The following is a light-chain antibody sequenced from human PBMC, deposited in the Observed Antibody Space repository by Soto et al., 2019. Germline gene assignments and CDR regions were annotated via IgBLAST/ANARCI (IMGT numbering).Light chain of an antibody. Sequence: DIVLTQSPATLSLSPGERATLSCRASQSVSNYLAWYQHKPGQAPRLLISDASNRASGIPARFSGSGSGTDLTLTISSLEPEDFAVYYCQQRSNWPSGTFGQGTKLEIK. CDR3: QQRSNWPSGT. CDR1: QSVSNY. CDR2: DAS. J-gene: IGKJ2*01. V-gene: IGKV3-11*01.